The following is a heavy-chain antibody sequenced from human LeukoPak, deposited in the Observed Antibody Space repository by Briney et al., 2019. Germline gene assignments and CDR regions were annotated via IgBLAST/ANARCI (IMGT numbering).Heavy chain of an antibody. V-gene: IGHV3-7*01. CDR1: GFPFSNDW. J-gene: IGHJ4*02. D-gene: IGHD4-23*01. CDR3: VRDRGYSTFDY. CDR2: MKEDGGEI. Sequence: GGSLRLSCAGSGFPFSNDWMAWVRQAPGKGLEWVANMKEDGGEINYVDSVKGRFTISRDNAKNSLDLQMNSLRVDDTAVYYCVRDRGYSTFDYWGQGTLVIVSS.